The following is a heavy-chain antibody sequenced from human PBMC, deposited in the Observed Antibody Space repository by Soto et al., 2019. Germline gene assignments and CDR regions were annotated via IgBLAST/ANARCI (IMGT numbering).Heavy chain of an antibody. Sequence: GGSLRLSCVASGFTFSNCWMHWVRQAPGKGLEWVSRISSDGSSTTYADSVKGRFTISRDNAKNSLYLQMNSLRAEDTAVYYCAREYCSSTSCLNWFDPWGQGTPVTVSS. D-gene: IGHD2-2*01. V-gene: IGHV3-74*01. CDR3: AREYCSSTSCLNWFDP. CDR2: ISSDGSST. J-gene: IGHJ5*02. CDR1: GFTFSNCW.